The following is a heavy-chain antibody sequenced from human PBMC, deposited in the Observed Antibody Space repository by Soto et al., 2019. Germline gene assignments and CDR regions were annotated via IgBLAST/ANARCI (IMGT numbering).Heavy chain of an antibody. J-gene: IGHJ4*02. CDR3: AREQATAKPEGVDF. Sequence: ASVKVSYKDSGYTFSDYYIHCVRQAPGHGLEWMGWINPNSGGKKYAPKFQGGVTMTRDTSITTAYMEFRRLRSGDTAVYYCAREQATAKPEGVDFWGQGTLVTVSS. V-gene: IGHV1-2*02. D-gene: IGHD1-1*01. CDR1: GYTFSDYY. CDR2: INPNSGGK.